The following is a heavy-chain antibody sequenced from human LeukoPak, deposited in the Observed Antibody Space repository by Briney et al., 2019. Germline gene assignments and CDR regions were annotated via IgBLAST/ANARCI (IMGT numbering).Heavy chain of an antibody. CDR1: GFTFTNYW. V-gene: IGHV3-7*01. Sequence: GGSLRLSCVTSGFTFTNYWMTWVRQAPGKGLEWVANMKQDGREQYYVDSVKGRFTISRDNAKNSVYLQMNSLRDEDTAVYYCARGGGSGRWGSAFDMWGQGTMVTVSS. J-gene: IGHJ3*02. CDR3: ARGGGSGRWGSAFDM. CDR2: MKQDGREQ. D-gene: IGHD6-19*01.